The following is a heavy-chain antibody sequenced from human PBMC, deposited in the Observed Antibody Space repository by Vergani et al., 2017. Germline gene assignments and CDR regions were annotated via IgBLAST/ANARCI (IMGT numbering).Heavy chain of an antibody. D-gene: IGHD4-17*01. J-gene: IGHJ3*02. CDR2: INHSGST. Sequence: QVQLQQWGAGLLKPSETLSLTCAVYGGSFSGYYWSWIRQPPGKGLEWIGEINHSGSTNYNPSLKSRVTISVDTSKNQFSLKLSSVTAADTAVYYCARVSMVTTGVDAFDIWGQGTMVTVSS. V-gene: IGHV4-34*01. CDR1: GGSFSGYY. CDR3: ARVSMVTTGVDAFDI.